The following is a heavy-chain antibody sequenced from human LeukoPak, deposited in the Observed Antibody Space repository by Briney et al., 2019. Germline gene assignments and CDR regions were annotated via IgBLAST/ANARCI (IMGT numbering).Heavy chain of an antibody. J-gene: IGHJ4*02. Sequence: SETLSLTCAVYGGSFSGYYWSWIRQPPGKGPEWIGEINHSGSTNYNPSLKSRVTISVDTSKNQFSLKLSSVTAADTAVYYCARGLGGYSYGPRVDYWGQGTLVTVSS. V-gene: IGHV4-34*01. CDR3: ARGLGGYSYGPRVDY. D-gene: IGHD5-18*01. CDR1: GGSFSGYY. CDR2: INHSGST.